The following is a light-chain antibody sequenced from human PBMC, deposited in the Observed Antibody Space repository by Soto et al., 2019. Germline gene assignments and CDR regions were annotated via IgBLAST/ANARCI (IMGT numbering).Light chain of an antibody. Sequence: EIVLTQSPATLSLSPGERATLSCRASQSVSSYLAWYQQKPGQAPRLLIYDASNKATGIPARFSGSGSGTDFTFTISSLEPEEFAVYYCQQRRNWPTFGGGNKVEIK. CDR3: QQRRNWPT. CDR2: DAS. J-gene: IGKJ4*01. CDR1: QSVSSY. V-gene: IGKV3-11*01.